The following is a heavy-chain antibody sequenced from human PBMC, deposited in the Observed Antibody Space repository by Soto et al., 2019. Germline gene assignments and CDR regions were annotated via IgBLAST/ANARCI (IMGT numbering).Heavy chain of an antibody. CDR2: ISWNSGSI. V-gene: IGHV3-9*01. D-gene: IGHD3-9*01. Sequence: QPGGSLRLSCAVSGFTFDDYAMRWVRQAPGKGLEWVSGISWNSGSIGYADTVRGRFTISRDNAKNSLYLQMNSLRAEDTALYYCTSGRGYNILTGYYPYFDYCGQGTLVTVSS. J-gene: IGHJ4*02. CDR1: GFTFDDYA. CDR3: TSGRGYNILTGYYPYFDY.